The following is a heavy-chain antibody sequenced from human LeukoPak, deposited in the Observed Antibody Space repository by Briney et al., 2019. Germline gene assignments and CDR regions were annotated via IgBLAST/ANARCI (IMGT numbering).Heavy chain of an antibody. V-gene: IGHV3-21*01. CDR1: GFTFSSYS. CDR3: ARDVEYDSSGYFNYYYMDV. J-gene: IGHJ6*03. D-gene: IGHD3-22*01. CDR2: ISSSSSYI. Sequence: GGSLRLSCAASGFTFSSYSMNWVRQAPGKGLEWVSSISSSSSYIYYADSVKGRFTISRDNAKNSLYLQMNSLRAEDTAVYYCARDVEYDSSGYFNYYYMDVWGKGTTVTVSS.